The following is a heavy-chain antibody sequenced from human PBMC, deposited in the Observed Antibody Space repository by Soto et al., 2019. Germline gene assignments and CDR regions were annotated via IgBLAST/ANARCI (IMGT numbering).Heavy chain of an antibody. CDR1: GGSFSGYY. Sequence: SETLSLTCAVYGGSFSGYYWSWIRQPPGKGLEWIGEINHSGSTNYNPSLKSRVTISVDTSKNQFSLKLSSVTAADTAVYYCARGHRDIVVVPAATHGRVYYFDYWGQGTLVTVSS. CDR2: INHSGST. J-gene: IGHJ4*02. V-gene: IGHV4-34*01. CDR3: ARGHRDIVVVPAATHGRVYYFDY. D-gene: IGHD2-2*01.